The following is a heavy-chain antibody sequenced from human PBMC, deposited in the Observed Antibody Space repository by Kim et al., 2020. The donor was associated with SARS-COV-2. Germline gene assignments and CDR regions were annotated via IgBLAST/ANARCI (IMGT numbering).Heavy chain of an antibody. Sequence: TASYAQKFQGRINMTRDTSTSTAYMELSSLTSEDTAVYYCARRLNGGNDFWGQGTLVTVSS. J-gene: IGHJ4*02. D-gene: IGHD2-15*01. CDR2: TA. CDR3: ARRLNGGNDF. V-gene: IGHV1-46*01.